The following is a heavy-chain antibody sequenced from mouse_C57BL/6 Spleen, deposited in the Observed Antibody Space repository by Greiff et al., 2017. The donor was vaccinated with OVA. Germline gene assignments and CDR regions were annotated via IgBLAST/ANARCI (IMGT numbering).Heavy chain of an antibody. J-gene: IGHJ3*01. CDR2: IWSGGST. D-gene: IGHD2-3*01. V-gene: IGHV2-2*01. CDR1: GFSLTSYG. CDR3: ATYDGYYSWFAY. Sequence: QVQLQQSGPGLVQPSQSLSITCTVSGFSLTSYGVHWVRQSPGKGLEWLGVIWSGGSTDYNAAFISRLSISKDNSKSQVFFKMNSLQADDTAIYYCATYDGYYSWFAYWGQGTLVTVSA.